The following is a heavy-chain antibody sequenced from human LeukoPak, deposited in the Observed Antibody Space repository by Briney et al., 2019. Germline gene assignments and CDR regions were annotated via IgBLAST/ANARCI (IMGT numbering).Heavy chain of an antibody. J-gene: IGHJ1*01. CDR3: ARSPVIWSGLGAEYFQH. CDR1: GFTFNTHW. CDR2: IKHDGSGK. V-gene: IGHV3-7*01. Sequence: PGGSLRLSCAASGFTFNTHWMSWVRQAPGKGLEWVANIKHDGSGKYYVDSVKGRFTISRDNAENSLYLQMNSLRAEDTAVYYCARSPVIWSGLGAEYFQHWGQGTLVTVSS. D-gene: IGHD3-3*01.